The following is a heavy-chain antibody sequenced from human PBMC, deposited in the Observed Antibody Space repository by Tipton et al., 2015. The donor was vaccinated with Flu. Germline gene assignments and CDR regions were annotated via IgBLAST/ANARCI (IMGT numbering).Heavy chain of an antibody. CDR2: IYTSGST. CDR3: ARERRGGWPFYDAFDF. J-gene: IGHJ3*01. Sequence: LRLSCTVSGGSISSSSYYWTWIRQPAGKGLEWIGQIYTSGSTKYNPSLKSRVTMSLDTSKSQFSLRLSSVTAADTAVYYCARERRGGWPFYDAFDFWGQGTTVTVSS. V-gene: IGHV4-61*09. CDR1: GGSISSSSYY. D-gene: IGHD6-19*01.